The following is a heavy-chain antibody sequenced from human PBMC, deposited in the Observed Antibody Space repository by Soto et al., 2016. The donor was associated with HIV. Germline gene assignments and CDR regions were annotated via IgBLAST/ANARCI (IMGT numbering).Heavy chain of an antibody. CDR1: GFTFSSYW. CDR2: INSDGRNT. J-gene: IGHJ3*02. CDR3: ARDPRYCSGGSCYEGATFDI. Sequence: EGQLVESGGGLVQPGESLRLSCAASGFTFSSYWMHWVRQAPGKGLVWVSRINSDGRNTTYADSVKGRFTIFRDNAKNTLYLRMNSLGAEDMAVYYCARDPRYCSGGSCYEGATFDIWGQGTMITVSS. V-gene: IGHV3-74*01. D-gene: IGHD2-15*01.